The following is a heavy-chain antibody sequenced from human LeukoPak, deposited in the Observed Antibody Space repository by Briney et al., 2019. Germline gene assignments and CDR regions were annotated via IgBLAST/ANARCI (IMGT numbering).Heavy chain of an antibody. V-gene: IGHV3-74*01. Sequence: GGSLRLSCAGSGFTFSTYWMHWVRHAPGEGLVWVSNINPDGGFTNYADSVKGRFTISRDNAKNTLYLQMNSLRAEDTAVYYCARARVDYWGQGTLVTVSS. CDR1: GFTFSTYW. J-gene: IGHJ4*02. CDR2: INPDGGFT. CDR3: ARARVDY.